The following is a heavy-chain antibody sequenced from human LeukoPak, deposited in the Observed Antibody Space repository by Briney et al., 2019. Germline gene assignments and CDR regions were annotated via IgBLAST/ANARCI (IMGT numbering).Heavy chain of an antibody. CDR2: FDPEDGET. J-gene: IGHJ4*02. V-gene: IGHV1-24*01. CDR3: ATGYSSGWDLDY. D-gene: IGHD6-19*01. CDR1: GYTLTELS. Sequence: ASVTVSCKVSGYTLTELSMHWVRQAPGKGLEWMGGFDPEDGETIYAQKFQGRVTMTEDTSTDTAYMELSSLRSEDTAVYYCATGYSSGWDLDYWGQGTLVTVSS.